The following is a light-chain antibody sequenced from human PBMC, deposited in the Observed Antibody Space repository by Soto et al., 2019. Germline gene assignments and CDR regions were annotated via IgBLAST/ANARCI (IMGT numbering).Light chain of an antibody. CDR3: SSYAGSNSWV. CDR2: EVT. J-gene: IGLJ3*02. CDR1: SSDVGGYNY. V-gene: IGLV2-8*01. Sequence: QSALTQPPSASGSPGQSVAISCTGTSSDVGGYNYVSWYQQHPGKAPKLMIHEVTKRPSGVPDRFSGSKSGNTASLTVSGLMAEDEADYYCSSYAGSNSWVFGGGTKLTVL.